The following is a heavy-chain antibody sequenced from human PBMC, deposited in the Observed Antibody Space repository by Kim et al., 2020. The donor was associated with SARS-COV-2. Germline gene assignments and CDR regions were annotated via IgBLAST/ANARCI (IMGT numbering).Heavy chain of an antibody. J-gene: IGHJ4*02. CDR3: ARLYSSSEYYFDY. D-gene: IGHD6-13*01. Sequence: YNPTHKSRVAISVDTSKNQYYLTLCSVTAADTDLYYCARLYSSSEYYFDYWGQGTLVTVSS. V-gene: IGHV4-30-2*04.